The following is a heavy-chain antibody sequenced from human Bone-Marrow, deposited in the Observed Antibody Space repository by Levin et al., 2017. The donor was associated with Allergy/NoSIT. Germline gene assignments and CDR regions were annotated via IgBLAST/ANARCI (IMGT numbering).Heavy chain of an antibody. D-gene: IGHD3-10*01. Sequence: SQTLSLTCTVSGGSVSSGSYYWSWLRQPPGKGLGWIAYIYYSGSTKYNPSLKSRVTISLDTYRNQFSLRLTSLTAADAAVYYCASGSYFGGLSFDCWGKGTLVTVSS. CDR3: ASGSYFGGLSFDC. CDR1: GGSVSSGSYY. CDR2: IYYSGST. J-gene: IGHJ4*02. V-gene: IGHV4-61*01.